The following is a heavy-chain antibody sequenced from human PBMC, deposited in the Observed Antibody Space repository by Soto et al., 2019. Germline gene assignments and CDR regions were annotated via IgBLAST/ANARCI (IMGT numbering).Heavy chain of an antibody. J-gene: IGHJ6*02. V-gene: IGHV4-61*01. Sequence: QVQLQESGPGLVRPSETLSLTCAVSGGSVSSGLYYWTWIRQPPGKGLEWIGYVYHSGSTNYNTSLDSRVTISLDTSKNQFSLRLSSGTAADTAVYYCARDDSATVTTYRNYYSYFGLDVWGQGTTVTVSS. CDR1: GGSVSSGLYY. CDR2: VYHSGST. CDR3: ARDDSATVTTYRNYYSYFGLDV. D-gene: IGHD4-17*01.